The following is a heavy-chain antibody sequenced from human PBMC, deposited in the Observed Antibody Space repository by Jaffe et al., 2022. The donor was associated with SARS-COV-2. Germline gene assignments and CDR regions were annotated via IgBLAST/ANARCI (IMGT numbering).Heavy chain of an antibody. CDR2: INQSGST. J-gene: IGHJ6*03. D-gene: IGHD4-17*01. V-gene: IGHV4-34*01. Sequence: QVQLQQWGAGLLKPSETLSLTCGVYGGSFSGYYWSWIRQTPGKGLEWIGEINQSGSTNYNPSLKSRVTISLDTSNSQFSLKLSSVTAADTAMYYCAREVSVTSRNNQHRGLWGSLRGTDYHYMDVWGKGTTVTVSS. CDR3: AREVSVTSRNNQHRGLWGSLRGTDYHYMDV. CDR1: GGSFSGYY.